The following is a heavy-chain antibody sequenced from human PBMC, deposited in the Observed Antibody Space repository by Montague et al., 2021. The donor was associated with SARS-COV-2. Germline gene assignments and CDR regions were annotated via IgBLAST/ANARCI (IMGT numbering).Heavy chain of an antibody. CDR1: GFTFSSYD. D-gene: IGHD3-22*01. CDR3: ARAPRGYYDSSGYYNPPYYFDY. Sequence: SRRLSFSASGFTFSSYDMHWVRQATGKGLEWVSAIGTAGDTYYPGSVKGRFTISRENAKNSLYLQMNSLRAGDTAVYYCARAPRGYYDSSGYYNPPYYFDYWGQGTLVTVSS. CDR2: IGTAGDT. J-gene: IGHJ4*02. V-gene: IGHV3-13*01.